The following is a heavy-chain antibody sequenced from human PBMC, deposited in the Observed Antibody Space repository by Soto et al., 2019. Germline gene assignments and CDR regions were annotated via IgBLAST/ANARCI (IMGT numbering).Heavy chain of an antibody. CDR2: IRYGGGA. D-gene: IGHD2-15*01. J-gene: IGHJ4*02. CDR3: AKDASCYSCGA. V-gene: IGHV4-39*01. Sequence: SETLSLTCAVSGGSISSSNFYWGWFRQPPGKGLEWIGSIRYGGGASYNPSLRSRVTISIDTSKNQFSLSLGSVTAADTARYYCAKDASCYSCGAWGQGAPVTVSS. CDR1: GGSISSSNFY.